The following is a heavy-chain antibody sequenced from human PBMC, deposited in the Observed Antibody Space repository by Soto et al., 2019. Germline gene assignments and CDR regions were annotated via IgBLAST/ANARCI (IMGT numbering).Heavy chain of an antibody. CDR3: ARGRWFGEYYFDY. V-gene: IGHV4-34*01. CDR1: GGSFRVYY. J-gene: IGHJ4*02. D-gene: IGHD3-10*01. Sequence: PSETLSLTCAVYGGSFRVYYCSWIRQPPGKGLEWIGEINHSGSTNYNPSLKSRVTISVDTSKNQFSLKLSSVTAADTAVYYCARGRWFGEYYFDYWGQGTLVTVSS. CDR2: INHSGST.